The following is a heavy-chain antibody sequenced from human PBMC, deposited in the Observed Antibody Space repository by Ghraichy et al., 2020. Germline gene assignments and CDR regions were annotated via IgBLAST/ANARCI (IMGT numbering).Heavy chain of an antibody. CDR1: GFIVSRNY. D-gene: IGHD3-10*01. V-gene: IGHV3-53*01. CDR2: IYSGGNT. J-gene: IGHJ6*02. CDR3: GAVKTSTYYYGMDV. Sequence: GGSLRLSCAASGFIVSRNYMSWVRQAPGKGLEWVSGIYSGGNTYYADSVKGRFTISRDNSKNTLYLQMNSLRAEDTAEYFCGAVKTSTYYYGMDVWGQGTTVTVSS.